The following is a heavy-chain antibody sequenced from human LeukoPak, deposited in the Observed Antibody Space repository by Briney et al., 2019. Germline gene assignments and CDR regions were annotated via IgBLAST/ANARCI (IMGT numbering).Heavy chain of an antibody. D-gene: IGHD5-12*01. Sequence: ASVKVSCKASGYTFTGYYMHWVRQAPGQGLEWMGWINPNSGGTNYAQKFQGRVTMTRDTSISTAYMELSRLRSDDTAVYYCAREDDTESERFVGYSGYRTYYFDYWGQGTLVTVSS. V-gene: IGHV1-2*02. J-gene: IGHJ4*02. CDR2: INPNSGGT. CDR1: GYTFTGYY. CDR3: AREDDTESERFVGYSGYRTYYFDY.